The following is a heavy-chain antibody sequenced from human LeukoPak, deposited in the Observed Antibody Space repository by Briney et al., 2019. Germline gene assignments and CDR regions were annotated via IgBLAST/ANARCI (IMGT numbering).Heavy chain of an antibody. D-gene: IGHD6-19*01. V-gene: IGHV4-39*07. CDR3: ARDSSGWFNYFDY. CDR2: IYYSGST. CDR1: GGSISSSSYY. J-gene: IGHJ4*02. Sequence: SETLSLTCTVSGGSISSSSYYWGWIRQPPEKGLEWIGSIYYSGSTYYNPSLKSRVTISLDTSKNQFSLKLSSVTAADTAVYYCARDSSGWFNYFDYWGQGTLVTVSS.